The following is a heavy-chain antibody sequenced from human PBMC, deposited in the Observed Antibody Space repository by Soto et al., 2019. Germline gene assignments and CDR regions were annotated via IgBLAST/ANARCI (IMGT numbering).Heavy chain of an antibody. Sequence: SVKVSCKASGGTFSSYAISWVRQAPGQGLEWMGGVIPIFGTANYAQKFQGRVTITADESTSTAYMELSSLRSEDTAVYYCARGTATLLRSGWFDPWGQGTLVTVSS. V-gene: IGHV1-69*13. CDR1: GGTFSSYA. D-gene: IGHD3-10*01. CDR2: VIPIFGTA. CDR3: ARGTATLLRSGWFDP. J-gene: IGHJ5*02.